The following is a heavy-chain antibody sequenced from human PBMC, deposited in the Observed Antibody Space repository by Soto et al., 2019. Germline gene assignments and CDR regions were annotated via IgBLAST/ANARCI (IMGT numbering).Heavy chain of an antibody. J-gene: IGHJ6*02. D-gene: IGHD3-10*01. CDR3: AREGVTMVRRVLYGIYV. Sequence: QVQLVQSGAAVKKPGSSVKVSCKASGGTFSSYTISWVRQAPGQGLEWMGRIIPILGIANYAQKFQGRVTITADKSTGTAYMELRSLRSEDTAVYYCAREGVTMVRRVLYGIYVWGQGTTVAVSS. V-gene: IGHV1-69*08. CDR1: GGTFSSYT. CDR2: IIPILGIA.